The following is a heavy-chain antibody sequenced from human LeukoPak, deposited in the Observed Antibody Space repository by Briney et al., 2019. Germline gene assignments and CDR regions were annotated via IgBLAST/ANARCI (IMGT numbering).Heavy chain of an antibody. D-gene: IGHD6-19*01. CDR2: ISTDGSRT. Sequence: GGSLRLSCAASGFSFSTYAIHWVRQAPGKGLEYVSAISTDGSRTYYGNSVKGRFTISRYNSKNTVYLQMDSLRGEDMAVYYCARGVAITWTGSYSSGWNDAFDIWGQGTMVTVS. CDR3: ARGVAITWTGSYSSGWNDAFDI. J-gene: IGHJ3*02. V-gene: IGHV3-64*01. CDR1: GFSFSTYA.